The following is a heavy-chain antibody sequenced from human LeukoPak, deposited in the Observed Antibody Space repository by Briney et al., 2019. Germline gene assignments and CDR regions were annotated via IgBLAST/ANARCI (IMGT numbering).Heavy chain of an antibody. J-gene: IGHJ4*02. D-gene: IGHD5-18*01. CDR3: ARGNPFNTAMVPGLGY. CDR2: IYYSGST. CDR1: GGSISSSSYF. Sequence: PSETLSLTCTVSGGSISSSSYFWGWLRQPPGKGLEWIGSIYYSGSTYYNPSLKSRVTISVDTSKNQFSLKLSFVTAADTAVYYCARGNPFNTAMVPGLGYWGQGTLVTVSS. V-gene: IGHV4-39*01.